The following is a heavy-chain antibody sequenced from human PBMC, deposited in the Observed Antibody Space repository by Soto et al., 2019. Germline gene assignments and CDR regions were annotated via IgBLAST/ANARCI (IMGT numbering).Heavy chain of an antibody. D-gene: IGHD3-22*01. CDR1: GDSISSYY. CDR3: ARAMTGSGGYSYYFDY. V-gene: IGHV4-59*01. CDR2: INYSGNT. Sequence: SETLSLTCTLSGDSISSYYWSWIRQPPGRGLEWIGYINYSGNTKYNPSLKSRVTISVDTSKNQFSLKLSSVTAADTAVYYCARAMTGSGGYSYYFDYWGPGTLVTVSS. J-gene: IGHJ4*02.